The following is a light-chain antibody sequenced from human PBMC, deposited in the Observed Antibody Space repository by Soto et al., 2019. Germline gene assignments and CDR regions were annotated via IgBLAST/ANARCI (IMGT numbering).Light chain of an antibody. Sequence: EIVLAQSPGTLSLSPGERATLSFRASQSVSSDLAWYQQKPGQAPRLLIYGASSRATGIPDRFSGSGSGTDFTLTISRLEPEDFAVYYCQQYKNWPRTFGQGTKVDIK. CDR1: QSVSSD. V-gene: IGKV3D-15*01. J-gene: IGKJ1*01. CDR3: QQYKNWPRT. CDR2: GAS.